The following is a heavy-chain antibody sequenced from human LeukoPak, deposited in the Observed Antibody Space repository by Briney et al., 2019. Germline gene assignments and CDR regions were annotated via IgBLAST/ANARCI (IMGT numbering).Heavy chain of an antibody. Sequence: PSETLSLTCTVSGGSISSSNYYWTWIRQPPGKGLEWIGYIYYSGSTNYNPSLKSRVTISVDTSKNQFSLKLSSVTAADTAVYYCARHPARYSYGSNFDYWGQGTLVTVSS. V-gene: IGHV4-61*05. J-gene: IGHJ4*02. CDR2: IYYSGST. CDR3: ARHPARYSYGSNFDY. D-gene: IGHD5-18*01. CDR1: GGSISSSNYY.